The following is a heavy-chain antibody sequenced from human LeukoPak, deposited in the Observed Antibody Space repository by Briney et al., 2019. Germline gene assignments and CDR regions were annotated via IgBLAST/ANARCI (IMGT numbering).Heavy chain of an antibody. CDR2: IGTTADT. D-gene: IGHD3-10*02. CDR1: GFTFSRYH. J-gene: IGHJ3*01. V-gene: IGHV3-13*01. CDR3: ARWGGLFRGDAYDL. Sequence: GGSLRLSCAASGFTFSRYHMHWVRQTTGKGLEWVSAIGTTADTYYPDSVKGRFTISREDAKNSLYHQMDSLRAADTAVYYCARWGGLFRGDAYDLWGQGTVVTVSS.